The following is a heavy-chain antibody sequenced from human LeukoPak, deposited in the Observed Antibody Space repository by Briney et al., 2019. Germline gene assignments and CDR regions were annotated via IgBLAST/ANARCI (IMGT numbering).Heavy chain of an antibody. CDR2: IHYSGIT. CDR3: ARQPHAFDNWFDP. D-gene: IGHD3-10*01. CDR1: GGSISSGSYY. V-gene: IGHV4-39*01. Sequence: SQTLSLTCTVSGGSISSGSYYWGWIRQPPGKGLEWIGNIHYSGITYYNPSLKSRVTISVDTSKNQFSLKLTSVTAADTAVYYCARQPHAFDNWFDPWGQGTLVTVSS. J-gene: IGHJ5*02.